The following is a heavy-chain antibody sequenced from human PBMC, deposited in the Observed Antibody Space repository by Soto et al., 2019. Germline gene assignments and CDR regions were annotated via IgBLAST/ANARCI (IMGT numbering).Heavy chain of an antibody. J-gene: IGHJ4*02. CDR2: ISGSGGST. CDR1: GFTFSSYA. Sequence: PGGSLRLSCAASGFTFSSYAMSWVRQAPGKGLEWVSAISGSGGSTYYADSVKGRFTISRDNSKYTLYLQMNSLRAEDTVVYYCAKVQYYYDSSGYYYVPVDYFDYWGQGT. D-gene: IGHD3-22*01. V-gene: IGHV3-23*01. CDR3: AKVQYYYDSSGYYYVPVDYFDY.